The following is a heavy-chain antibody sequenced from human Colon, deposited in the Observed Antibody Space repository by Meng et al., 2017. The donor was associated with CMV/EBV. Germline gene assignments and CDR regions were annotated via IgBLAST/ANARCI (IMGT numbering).Heavy chain of an antibody. Sequence: GGSLRLSCNASGFTFSSCWMNWVRRVPGQGLEWVAKIKHDGHEEKYLDSVEGRLIISRDNTKKSLYLQMNSLRVEDTGLYICVRSTGWNSYFDFWGQGAQVTVSS. V-gene: IGHV3-7*01. J-gene: IGHJ4*02. CDR2: IKHDGHEE. D-gene: IGHD1-7*01. CDR3: VRSTGWNSYFDF. CDR1: GFTFSSCW.